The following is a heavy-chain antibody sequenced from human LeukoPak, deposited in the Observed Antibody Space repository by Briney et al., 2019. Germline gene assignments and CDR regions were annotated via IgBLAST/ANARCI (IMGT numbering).Heavy chain of an antibody. Sequence: ASVKVSCKASGYTFTSYGISGVRQAPGQGLEGMGWISGYNGNTNYVEKLQGKVTMTTDTSTSTAYMEVRSLRSDDTAVYYCARVSLGPPPDYWGQGTLVTVSS. V-gene: IGHV1-18*01. CDR1: GYTFTSYG. CDR2: ISGYNGNT. J-gene: IGHJ4*02. D-gene: IGHD3-16*01. CDR3: ARVSLGPPPDY.